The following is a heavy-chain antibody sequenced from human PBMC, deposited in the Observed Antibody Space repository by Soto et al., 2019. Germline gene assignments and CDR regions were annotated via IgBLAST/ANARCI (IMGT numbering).Heavy chain of an antibody. CDR2: INPSGGST. CDR3: ARDLITGTTGYYGMDV. CDR1: GYTFTSYY. V-gene: IGHV1-46*01. Sequence: ASVKVSCKASGYTFTSYYMHWVRQAPGQGLEWMGIINPSGGSTSYAQKFQGRVTMTRDTSTSTVYMELSSLRSEDTAVYYCARDLITGTTGYYGMDVWGQGTTVTVSS. D-gene: IGHD1-7*01. J-gene: IGHJ6*02.